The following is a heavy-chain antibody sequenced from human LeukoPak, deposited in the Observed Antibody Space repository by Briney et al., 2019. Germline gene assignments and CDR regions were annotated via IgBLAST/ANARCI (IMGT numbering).Heavy chain of an antibody. CDR1: GFTFSSYS. J-gene: IGHJ6*04. V-gene: IGHV3-21*01. CDR3: ARADFVVVPAATHYYYYGMDV. D-gene: IGHD2-2*01. Sequence: PGGSLRLSCAASGFTFSSYSMNWVRQAPGKGLEWVSSISSSSSYIYYADSVKGRFTISRDNAKNSLYLQMNSLRAEDTAVYYCARADFVVVPAATHYYYYGMDVWGKGTTVTVSS. CDR2: ISSSSSYI.